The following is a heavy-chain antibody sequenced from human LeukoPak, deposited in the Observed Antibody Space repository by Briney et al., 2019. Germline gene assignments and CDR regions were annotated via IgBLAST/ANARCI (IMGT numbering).Heavy chain of an antibody. J-gene: IGHJ4*02. CDR3: ARLPPDYLDTSGSFDY. Sequence: PSETLSLTCTVSGGSISSYYWSWIRQPPGKGLEWIGYIYYSGSTNYNPSLKSRVTISVDTSKNQFSLKLSSVTAADTAVYYCARLPPDYLDTSGSFDYWGQGTLVTV. D-gene: IGHD3-22*01. CDR2: IYYSGST. V-gene: IGHV4-59*08. CDR1: GGSISSYY.